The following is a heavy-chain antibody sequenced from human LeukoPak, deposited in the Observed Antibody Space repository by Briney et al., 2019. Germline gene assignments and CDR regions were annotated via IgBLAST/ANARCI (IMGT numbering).Heavy chain of an antibody. D-gene: IGHD3-9*01. CDR2: ISANNGNT. J-gene: IGHJ4*02. CDR3: ARDRYDWLSDC. V-gene: IGHV1-18*01. CDR1: GYTFTSYG. Sequence: ASVTVSCKASGYTFTSYGISWVRQAPGQGLEWMGWISANNGNTNYAQKFQGRVTMTRDTSTSTAHMEMRSLRSDDTAVYYCARDRYDWLSDCWGQGTLVTVS.